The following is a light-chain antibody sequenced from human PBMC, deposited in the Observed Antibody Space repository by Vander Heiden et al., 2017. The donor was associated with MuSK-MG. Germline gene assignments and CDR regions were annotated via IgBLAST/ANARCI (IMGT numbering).Light chain of an antibody. CDR3: QQSDSTPLT. CDR1: QSISYY. J-gene: IGKJ4*01. V-gene: IGKV1-39*01. CDR2: AAS. Sequence: DIQMTQSPSSLSASVGDRVTITCRASQSISYYLNWYQQKPGKAPKLLIYAASSLRSGVPSRFSGRGAGTDFTLTISRLQPEDFASYYCQQSDSTPLTFGGGTTVEI.